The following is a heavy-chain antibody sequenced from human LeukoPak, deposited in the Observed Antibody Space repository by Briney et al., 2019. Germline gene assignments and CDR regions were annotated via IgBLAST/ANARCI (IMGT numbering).Heavy chain of an antibody. D-gene: IGHD3-16*01. V-gene: IGHV4-59*08. CDR2: LYSTART. J-gene: IGHJ6*02. CDR1: GGSISNYY. CDR3: ARHGAWPLFYYGMDV. Sequence: PSETLSLTCTVYGGSISNYYGRWIRQPPGKGLEWVGYLYSTARTTYNPSLKSPLTISVDPSKHQFSLKLSSVPAADPAVYYCARHGAWPLFYYGMDVWGQGTTVTVSS.